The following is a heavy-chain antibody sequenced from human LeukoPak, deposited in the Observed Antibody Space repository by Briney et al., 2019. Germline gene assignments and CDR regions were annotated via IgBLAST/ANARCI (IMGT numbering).Heavy chain of an antibody. CDR1: GFTFSSYA. D-gene: IGHD6-13*01. J-gene: IGHJ5*02. CDR3: AKGGYSSSWYPNWFDP. Sequence: GGSLRLSCAASGFTFSSYAMSWVRQAPGKGLEWVSAISGSGGSTYYADSVKGRLTISRDNSKNTLYLQMNSLRAEDTAVYYCAKGGYSSSWYPNWFDPWGQRTLVTVSS. V-gene: IGHV3-23*01. CDR2: ISGSGGST.